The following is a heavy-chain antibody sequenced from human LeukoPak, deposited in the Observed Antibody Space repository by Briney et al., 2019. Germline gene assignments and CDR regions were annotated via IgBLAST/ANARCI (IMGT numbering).Heavy chain of an antibody. J-gene: IGHJ3*02. CDR1: GGSISSGGYY. CDR3: ARERLIRTFDI. Sequence: PSETLSLTCTVSGGSISSGGYYWSWIRQHPGKGLEWIGYIYYSGSTYYNPSLKSQVTISVDTSKNQFSLKLSSVTAADTAVYYCARERLIRTFDIWGQGTMVTVSS. D-gene: IGHD3-22*01. CDR2: IYYSGST. V-gene: IGHV4-31*01.